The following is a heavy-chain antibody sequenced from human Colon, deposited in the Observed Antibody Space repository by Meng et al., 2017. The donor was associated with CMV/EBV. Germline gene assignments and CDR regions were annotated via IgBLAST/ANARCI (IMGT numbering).Heavy chain of an antibody. CDR1: GYKFTTFW. CDR3: CLLLPAAGGGLFDP. J-gene: IGHJ5*02. D-gene: IGHD2-2*01. CDR2: IFPEDSDI. Sequence: GESLKISCKGFGYKFTTFWVAWVRQKPGRGLEWMGSIFPEDSDIIYSPSFQGRVSISVDNSVTTAYLQWSSLEASDIALYYCCLLLPAAGGGLFDPWGQGTLVTVSS. V-gene: IGHV5-51*01.